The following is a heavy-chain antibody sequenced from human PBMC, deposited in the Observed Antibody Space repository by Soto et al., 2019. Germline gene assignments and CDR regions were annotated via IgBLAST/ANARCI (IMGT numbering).Heavy chain of an antibody. CDR3: ARLLTYSSSSDY. CDR1: GGTFSSYA. J-gene: IGHJ4*02. CDR2: IIPIFGTA. V-gene: IGHV1-69*13. Sequence: SVKVSCKASGGTFSSYAISWVRQAPGQGLEWMGGIIPIFGTANYAQKFQGRVTITADESTSTAYMELSSLRSEDTAVYYCARLLTYSSSSDYWGQGNLVTVSS. D-gene: IGHD6-6*01.